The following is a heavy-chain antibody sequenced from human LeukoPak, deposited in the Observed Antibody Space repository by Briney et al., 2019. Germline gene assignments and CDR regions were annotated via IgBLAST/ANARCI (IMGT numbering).Heavy chain of an antibody. CDR1: GVTLSSYA. D-gene: IGHD4-17*01. Sequence: GGSLRLPCTASGVTLSSYAMSWARQAPGKGLEWVSGISSSGSGGNTYYADSVRGRFTISRDNAKSSLYLQMNSLRAEDTAVYYCARGYGDYSLPDYWGQGTLVTVSS. V-gene: IGHV3-23*01. J-gene: IGHJ4*02. CDR3: ARGYGDYSLPDY. CDR2: ISSSGSGGNT.